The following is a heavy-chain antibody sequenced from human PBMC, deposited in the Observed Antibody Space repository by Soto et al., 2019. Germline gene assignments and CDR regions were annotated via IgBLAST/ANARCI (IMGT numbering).Heavy chain of an antibody. CDR2: IYYSGST. CDR1: GGSINSDDYY. Sequence: PSETLSLTCTVSGGSINSDDYYWSWIRQPPGKGLEWIGYIYYSGSTYYNPSLKSRVTISVDTSKNQFSLKVSSVTAADSAVHYCARGPRHFWGQGTLVTVSS. V-gene: IGHV4-30-4*01. J-gene: IGHJ4*02. CDR3: ARGPRHF.